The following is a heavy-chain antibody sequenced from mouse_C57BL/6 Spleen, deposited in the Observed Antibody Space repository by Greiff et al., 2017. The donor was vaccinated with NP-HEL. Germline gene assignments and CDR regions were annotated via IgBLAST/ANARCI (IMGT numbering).Heavy chain of an antibody. V-gene: IGHV1-15*01. Sequence: VQLQQSGAELVRPGASVTLSCKASGYTFTDYEMHWVKQTPVHGLEWIGAIDPETGGTAYNQKFKGKAILTADKSSSTAYMELRSLTSEDSAVYYCTRQDYGTDAMDYWGQGTSVTVSS. CDR3: TRQDYGTDAMDY. CDR2: IDPETGGT. D-gene: IGHD1-1*01. CDR1: GYTFTDYE. J-gene: IGHJ4*01.